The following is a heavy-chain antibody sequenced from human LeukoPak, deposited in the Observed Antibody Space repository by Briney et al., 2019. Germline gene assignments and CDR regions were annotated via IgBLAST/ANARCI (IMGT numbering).Heavy chain of an antibody. CDR1: GFTFDDYW. CDR2: INQDGSEK. V-gene: IGHV3-7*01. D-gene: IGHD2-2*01. Sequence: GGSLRLSCGASGFTFDDYWMSRVRQAPGQGLECVANINQDGSEKYYLDSAKGRFTISRDNARNSLYLQVNSLRAEDTAVYYCARGGTSGYSSTRHFWGGNYYFDYWGQGSLVTVSS. CDR3: ARGGTSGYSSTRHFWGGNYYFDY. J-gene: IGHJ4*02.